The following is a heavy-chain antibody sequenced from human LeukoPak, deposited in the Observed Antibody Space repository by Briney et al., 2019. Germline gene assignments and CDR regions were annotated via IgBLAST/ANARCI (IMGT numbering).Heavy chain of an antibody. D-gene: IGHD2-2*01. Sequence: PGGSLRLSCAASGFTFNSYALSWVRQAPGKGLEWVSVISGSGNSTFYANSVKGRFTISRDNSKSTLYLQMNSLRAEDSALYYCARGSMSSCYSGSDYWGQGTLVTVSS. CDR1: GFTFNSYA. V-gene: IGHV3-23*01. CDR3: ARGSMSSCYSGSDY. J-gene: IGHJ4*02. CDR2: ISGSGNST.